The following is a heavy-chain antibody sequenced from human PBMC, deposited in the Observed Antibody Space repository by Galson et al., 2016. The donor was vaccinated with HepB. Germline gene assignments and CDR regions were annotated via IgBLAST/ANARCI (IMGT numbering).Heavy chain of an antibody. Sequence: SLRLSCAGSGFTFSNFALTWVRQAPGKGLEWVSTIPSSGAKTYYADSVRGRFTISRDNSKNTLSLEMASLRADDTAVYYCARDRHRYRIFDYWGQGTLLTVSS. J-gene: IGHJ4*02. CDR3: ARDRHRYRIFDY. CDR2: IPSSGAKT. V-gene: IGHV3-23*01. D-gene: IGHD1-14*01. CDR1: GFTFSNFA.